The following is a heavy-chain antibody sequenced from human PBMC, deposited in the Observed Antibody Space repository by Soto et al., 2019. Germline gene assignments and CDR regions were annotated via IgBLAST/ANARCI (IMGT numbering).Heavy chain of an antibody. Sequence: KPSETLSLTCTVSGGSISSSSYYWGWIRQPPGKGLEWIGSIYYSGSTYYNPSLKSRVTISVDTSKNQFSLKLSSVTAAATAVYSCARGRNGFDPWGQGTLVTVSS. CDR3: ARGRNGFDP. V-gene: IGHV4-39*01. CDR2: IYYSGST. CDR1: GGSISSSSYY. J-gene: IGHJ5*02.